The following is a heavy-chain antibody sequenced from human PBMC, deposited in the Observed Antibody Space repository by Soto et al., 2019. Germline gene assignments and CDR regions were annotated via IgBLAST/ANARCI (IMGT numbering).Heavy chain of an antibody. CDR2: ISSSSSYI. J-gene: IGHJ4*02. D-gene: IGHD6-13*01. CDR3: ARDLLSWYVPDY. Sequence: PGGSLRLSCAASGFTFSSYSMNWVRQAPGKGLEWVSSISSSSSYIYYADSVKGRFTISRDNAKNSLYLQMNSLRAEDTAVYYCARDLLSWYVPDYWGQGTLVTVSS. CDR1: GFTFSSYS. V-gene: IGHV3-21*01.